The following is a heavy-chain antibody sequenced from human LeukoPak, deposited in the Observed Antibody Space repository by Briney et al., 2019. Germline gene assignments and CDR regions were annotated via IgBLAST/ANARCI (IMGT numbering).Heavy chain of an antibody. J-gene: IGHJ4*02. Sequence: GGSLRLSCAASGFTFSTYGMHWVRQAPGKGREWVAMIWYDASGQHYADSVKGRFTISRDTSKNTLYLQMNSLRAEDTAVYFCARDSLYDDNGYYHYFDYWGRGTLVTVSS. V-gene: IGHV3-33*01. CDR1: GFTFSTYG. CDR3: ARDSLYDDNGYYHYFDY. CDR2: IWYDASGQ. D-gene: IGHD3-22*01.